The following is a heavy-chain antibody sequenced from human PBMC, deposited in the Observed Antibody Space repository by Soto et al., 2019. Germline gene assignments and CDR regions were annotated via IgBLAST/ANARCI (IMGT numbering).Heavy chain of an antibody. V-gene: IGHV4-30-4*01. Sequence: SETLSLTCSVSGGYISSGDYYWSWIRQPPGKGLEWIGNIYFSGITYYSTSLESRLTMSVDTSKNQFSLKLSSVTAADTAVYYCARCASSCSLGFWGQGTLVTVSS. CDR2: IYFSGIT. D-gene: IGHD2-15*01. J-gene: IGHJ4*02. CDR1: GGYISSGDYY. CDR3: ARCASSCSLGF.